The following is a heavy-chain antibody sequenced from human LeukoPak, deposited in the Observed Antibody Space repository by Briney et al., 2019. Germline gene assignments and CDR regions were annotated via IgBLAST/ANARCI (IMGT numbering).Heavy chain of an antibody. V-gene: IGHV4-59*01. CDR1: GGSISSYY. CDR2: ISYSGIT. Sequence: SETLSLTCTVSGGSISSYYWSWIRQPPGKGLEWIAYISYSGITNYNPSLKSRVTISVDTSNNQFSLKVSSVTAADTAVYYCARGSPETAMFYDYWGQGTLVTVSS. J-gene: IGHJ4*02. CDR3: ARGSPETAMFYDY. D-gene: IGHD5-18*01.